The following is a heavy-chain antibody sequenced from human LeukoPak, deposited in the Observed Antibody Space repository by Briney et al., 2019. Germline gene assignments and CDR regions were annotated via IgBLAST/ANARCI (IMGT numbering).Heavy chain of an antibody. CDR1: GYTFTAYY. D-gene: IGHD5-18*01. V-gene: IGHV1-2*02. CDR2: SNPDSGGT. CDR3: ARGEFSYAYDY. J-gene: IGHJ4*02. Sequence: ASVKVSCKASGYTFTAYYIHWVRQAPGKGLEWMGWSNPDSGGTHFAQKFQGGVTMTRDTSISTAYMELSRLTSDDTAVYYCARGEFSYAYDYWGQGTLVTVSS.